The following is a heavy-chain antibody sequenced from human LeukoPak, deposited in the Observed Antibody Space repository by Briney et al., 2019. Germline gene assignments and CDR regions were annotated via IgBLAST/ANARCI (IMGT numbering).Heavy chain of an antibody. D-gene: IGHD6-19*01. CDR3: ARVGQWLGRGDYYFDY. CDR2: IGTAGDT. V-gene: IGHV3-13*01. Sequence: PGGSLRLSCAASGFTFSSYDMHWVRQATGKGLEWVSAIGTAGDTYYPGSVKGRFTISRENAKNSLYLQMNSLRAGDTAVYYCARVGQWLGRGDYYFDYWGQGTLVTVSS. J-gene: IGHJ4*02. CDR1: GFTFSSYD.